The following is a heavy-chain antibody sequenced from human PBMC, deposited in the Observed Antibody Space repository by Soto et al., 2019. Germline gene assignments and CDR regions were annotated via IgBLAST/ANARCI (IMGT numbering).Heavy chain of an antibody. J-gene: IGHJ5*02. V-gene: IGHV4-59*01. CDR1: GGSISSYY. D-gene: IGHD1-1*01. CDR2: IYYSGST. CDR3: ARALGPEKQHNWFDP. Sequence: ITCTVSGGSISSYYWSWIRQPPGKGLEWIGYIYYSGSTNYNPSLKSRVTISVDTSKNQFSLKLSSVTAADTAVYYCARALGPEKQHNWFDPWAQGTLVTLS.